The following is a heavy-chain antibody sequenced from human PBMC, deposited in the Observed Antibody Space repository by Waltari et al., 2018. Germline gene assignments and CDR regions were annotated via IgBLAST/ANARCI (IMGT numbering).Heavy chain of an antibody. Sequence: EVQLVESGGGLVQPGGSLRLSCAASGLIFGSHWMSWVRQAPGKGLEWVANIKQDGTAEYYVDSVRGRFTISRDNAKNSLFLQMNSLRAEDTAVYYCARAGVGAISFSDYWGQGTLVSVSS. CDR1: GLIFGSHW. D-gene: IGHD1-26*01. J-gene: IGHJ4*02. V-gene: IGHV3-7*01. CDR3: ARAGVGAISFSDY. CDR2: IKQDGTAE.